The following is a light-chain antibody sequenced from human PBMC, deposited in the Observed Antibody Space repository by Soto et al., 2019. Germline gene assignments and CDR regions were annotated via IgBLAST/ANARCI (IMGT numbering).Light chain of an antibody. Sequence: DIVLTRSPGTLSLSPGKRATLSCWASQSVGNNYLAWYQQKPGQAPRLLIYHASSRATGIPDRFSGSGSGTDFTLTISRLEPEDFAVYYCQQYGWSPPITFGQGTRLEIK. CDR3: QQYGWSPPIT. V-gene: IGKV3-20*01. CDR1: QSVGNNY. CDR2: HAS. J-gene: IGKJ5*01.